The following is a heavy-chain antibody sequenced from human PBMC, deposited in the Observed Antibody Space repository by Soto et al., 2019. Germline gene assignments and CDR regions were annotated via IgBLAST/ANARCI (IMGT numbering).Heavy chain of an antibody. D-gene: IGHD3-9*01. J-gene: IGHJ3*02. V-gene: IGHV4-30-4*01. CDR2: IYYSGST. CDR1: GGSISSGDYY. Sequence: PSETLSLTCTVSGGSISSGDYYWSWIRQPPGKGLEWIGYIYYSGSTYYNPSLKSRVTISVDTSKNQFSLKLSSVTAADTAVYYCARRGTDYDILTVSGAFDIWGQGTMVTVSS. CDR3: ARRGTDYDILTVSGAFDI.